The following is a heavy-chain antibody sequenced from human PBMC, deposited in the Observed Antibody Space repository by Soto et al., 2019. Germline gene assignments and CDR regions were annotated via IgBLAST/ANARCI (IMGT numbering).Heavy chain of an antibody. CDR3: ARVAITFGGVIATNYGMDV. V-gene: IGHV1-18*01. CDR1: GYTFTSYG. J-gene: IGHJ6*02. Sequence: ASVKVSCKASGYTFTSYGISWVRQAPGQGLEWMGWISAYNGNTNYAQKLQGRVTMTTGTSTSTAYMELRSLRSDDTAVYYCARVAITFGGVIATNYGMDVWGQGTTVTVSS. CDR2: ISAYNGNT. D-gene: IGHD3-16*02.